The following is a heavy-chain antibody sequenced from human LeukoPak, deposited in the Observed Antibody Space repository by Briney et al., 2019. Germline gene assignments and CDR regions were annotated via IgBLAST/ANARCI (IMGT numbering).Heavy chain of an antibody. CDR3: ARWGGYNYFIN. CDR2: ITSSSSSI. CDR1: GFTFSSSS. V-gene: IGHV3-48*02. D-gene: IGHD5-24*01. Sequence: GSLRLSCAASGFTFSSSSMNWVRQAPGKGLEWVSYITSSSSSIYYADSVKGRFTISRDNAKNSLYLQMNGLRDEDTAVYYCARWGGYNYFINWGQGTLVTVSS. J-gene: IGHJ4*02.